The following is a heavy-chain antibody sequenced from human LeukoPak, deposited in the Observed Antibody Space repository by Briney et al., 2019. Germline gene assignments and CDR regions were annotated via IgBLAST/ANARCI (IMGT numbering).Heavy chain of an antibody. V-gene: IGHV4-39*07. CDR2: IYYSGST. CDR1: GGSISSSSYY. D-gene: IGHD6-6*01. J-gene: IGHJ4*02. Sequence: SETLSLTCTVSGGSISSSSYYWGWLRQPPGTGLEWIGSIYYSGSTYYNPSLKSRVTISVDTSKNQFSLKLSSVTAADTAVYYCASVQQLVLSFDYWGQGTLVTVSS. CDR3: ASVQQLVLSFDY.